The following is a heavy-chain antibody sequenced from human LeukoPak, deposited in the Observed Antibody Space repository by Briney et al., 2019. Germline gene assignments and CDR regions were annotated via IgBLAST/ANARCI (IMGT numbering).Heavy chain of an antibody. V-gene: IGHV3-7*01. D-gene: IGHD6-19*01. Sequence: GGSLRLSCVVSGFTFSSYWMSWVRQAPGKGLEWVANIKQDGSEKYYVDSVKGRFTISRDNSKNTLYLQMNSLRAEDTAVYYCARDRGSGWYPDAFDIWGQGTMVTVSS. J-gene: IGHJ3*02. CDR1: GFTFSSYW. CDR2: IKQDGSEK. CDR3: ARDRGSGWYPDAFDI.